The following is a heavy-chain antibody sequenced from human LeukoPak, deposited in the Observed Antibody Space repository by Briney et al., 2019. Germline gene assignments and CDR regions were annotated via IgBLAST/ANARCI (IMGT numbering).Heavy chain of an antibody. Sequence: PSETLSLTCTVSGGSISSGGYYWRWLRQHPGKGLEWIGYIYYSGSTYYNPSLKSRVTISVDTSKNQFSLKLSSVTAADTAVYYCARAGNWNDFWYWGQGTLVTVSS. CDR2: IYYSGST. J-gene: IGHJ4*02. V-gene: IGHV4-31*03. CDR1: GGSISSGGYY. D-gene: IGHD1-20*01. CDR3: ARAGNWNDFWY.